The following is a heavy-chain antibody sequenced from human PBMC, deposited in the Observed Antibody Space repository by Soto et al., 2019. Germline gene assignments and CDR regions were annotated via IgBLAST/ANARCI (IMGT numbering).Heavy chain of an antibody. CDR3: TRYYYESSGYYVY. D-gene: IGHD3-22*01. V-gene: IGHV3-49*04. Sequence: HPGGSLRLSCTGSGFNFANYALTWVRQAPGKGLEWVGFIRGETNGGTADYAASLKGRITISRDDSKSIAYLEINSLQTEDTAVYYCTRYYYESSGYYVYWGQGTLVTVPS. CDR2: IRGETNGGTA. J-gene: IGHJ4*02. CDR1: GFNFANYA.